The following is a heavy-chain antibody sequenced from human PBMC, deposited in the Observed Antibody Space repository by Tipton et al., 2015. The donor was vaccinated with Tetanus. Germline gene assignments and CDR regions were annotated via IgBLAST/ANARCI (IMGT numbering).Heavy chain of an antibody. CDR1: GYTFTTYG. CDR2: ISAYTGNT. D-gene: IGHD2-2*01. CDR3: VRHHLRTYASSCGS. Sequence: QLVQSGAEVKKPGASVKVSCKASGYTFTTYGISWVRQAPGQGLEWMGWISAYTGNTNYAQKFQGRVTMTTDTSATTAYMELRNLRSDDTAVYYCVRHHLRTYASSCGSWGQGTMVTVSS. V-gene: IGHV1-18*01. J-gene: IGHJ5*02.